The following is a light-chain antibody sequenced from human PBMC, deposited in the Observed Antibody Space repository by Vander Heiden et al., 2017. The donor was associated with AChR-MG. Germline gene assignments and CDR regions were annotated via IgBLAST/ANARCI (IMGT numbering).Light chain of an antibody. J-gene: IGKJ1*01. CDR1: QSIGRW. Sequence: DIQMTQSPSTLSASVGDRVTITCRASQSIGRWLAWYQQKPGKAPKLLIYKISTLESGVPSRFSGSGSGTEFTLTINSLQPDDFANYYCQQDNSYFQFGQGTKVDIK. CDR3: QQDNSYFQ. V-gene: IGKV1-5*03. CDR2: KIS.